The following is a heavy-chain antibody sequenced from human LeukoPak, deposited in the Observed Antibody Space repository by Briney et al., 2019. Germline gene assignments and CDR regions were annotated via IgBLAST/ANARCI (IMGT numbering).Heavy chain of an antibody. V-gene: IGHV1-2*02. CDR2: INPNSGGT. CDR1: GYTFTGYH. J-gene: IGHJ4*02. CDR3: AIIVGAILSFDY. Sequence: ASVKVSCKASGYTFTGYHMHWVRQAPGQGLEWMGWINPNSGGTNYAQKFQGRVTMTRDTSISTAYMELSRLRSDDTAVYYCAIIVGAILSFDYWGQGTLVTVSS. D-gene: IGHD1-26*01.